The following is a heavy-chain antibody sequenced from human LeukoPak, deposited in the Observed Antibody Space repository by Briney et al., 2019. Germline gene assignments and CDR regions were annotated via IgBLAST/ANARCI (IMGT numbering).Heavy chain of an antibody. Sequence: GGSLRLSCAASGFTVSSNYMSWVRQAPGKGLEWVSVIYSGGSTYYADSVKGRFTISRDDAKNTLYLQMNSLRAEDTAVYYCARETEYYGSGSYYIGYWGQGTLVTVSS. D-gene: IGHD3-10*01. CDR2: IYSGGST. V-gene: IGHV3-53*01. J-gene: IGHJ4*02. CDR3: ARETEYYGSGSYYIGY. CDR1: GFTVSSNY.